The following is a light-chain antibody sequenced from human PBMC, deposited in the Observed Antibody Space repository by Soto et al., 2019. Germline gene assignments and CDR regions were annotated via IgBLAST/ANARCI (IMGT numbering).Light chain of an antibody. Sequence: QSALTQPPSASGSPGQSVTISCTGTSSDVGGYNYVSWYQQHPGKAPKLMIYEVSKRPSGVPDRFSGSKSGNTASLTVSGLHAEEEADYYCSSYAGSNHVVFGGGTQLTVL. CDR2: EVS. V-gene: IGLV2-8*01. CDR3: SSYAGSNHVV. J-gene: IGLJ2*01. CDR1: SSDVGGYNY.